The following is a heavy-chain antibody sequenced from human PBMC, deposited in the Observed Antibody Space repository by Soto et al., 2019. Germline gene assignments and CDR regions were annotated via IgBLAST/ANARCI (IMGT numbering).Heavy chain of an antibody. Sequence: QVQLVQSGPEVKKPGSSVKVSCKTSGGTLSSFITYPINWVRQAPGQGPEWMGGIVPNVGTVNYAQRFQGRVTITADKSTGTSYMELNNLISADTAISDCARRDTSGFLRYFDTWGQGPL. D-gene: IGHD3-22*01. CDR2: IVPNVGTV. V-gene: IGHV1-69*06. J-gene: IGHJ4*03. CDR1: GGTLSSFITYP. CDR3: ARRDTSGFLRYFDT.